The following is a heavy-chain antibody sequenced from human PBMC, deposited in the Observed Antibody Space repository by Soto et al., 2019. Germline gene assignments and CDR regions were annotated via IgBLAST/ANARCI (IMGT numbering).Heavy chain of an antibody. J-gene: IGHJ3*02. CDR3: ARVRLGAGSRTVHFDAFDI. Sequence: EVQLVESGGGLVQPGGSLRLSCAASGFTFSSYDMHWVRQATGKGLEWVSAIGTAGDTYYPGSVKGRFTISRENAKNSLYLQMNGLRAGDTAVYYCARVRLGAGSRTVHFDAFDIWGQGTMVTVSS. V-gene: IGHV3-13*01. CDR2: IGTAGDT. CDR1: GFTFSSYD. D-gene: IGHD3-10*01.